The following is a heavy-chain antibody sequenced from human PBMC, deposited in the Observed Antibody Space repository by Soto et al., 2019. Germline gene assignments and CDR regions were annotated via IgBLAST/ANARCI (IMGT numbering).Heavy chain of an antibody. CDR1: GGSISSYY. D-gene: IGHD5-18*01. J-gene: IGHJ6*02. CDR3: ARSGGYSYGFPYYYYGMDV. V-gene: IGHV4-59*01. CDR2: IYYSGST. Sequence: SETLSLTCTVSGGSISSYYWSWLRQPPGKGLEWIGYIYYSGSTNYNPSLKSRVTISVDTSKNQFSLKLSSVTAADTAVYYCARSGGYSYGFPYYYYGMDVWGQGTTVTVSS.